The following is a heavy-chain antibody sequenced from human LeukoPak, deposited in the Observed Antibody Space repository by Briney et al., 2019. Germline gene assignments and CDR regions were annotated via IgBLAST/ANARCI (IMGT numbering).Heavy chain of an antibody. CDR2: IYPGDSDT. V-gene: IGHV5-51*01. CDR1: GYSFTSYW. J-gene: IGHJ4*02. D-gene: IGHD4-11*01. Sequence: GEPLKISCKGSGYSFTSYWIAWVRQMPGKGLEWRGIIYPGDSDTRYRPSFQGQVTISADKSISTAYLQWSSLKASDSAMYYCARPHYSNYYFDYRGQGTLVTVSS. CDR3: ARPHYSNYYFDY.